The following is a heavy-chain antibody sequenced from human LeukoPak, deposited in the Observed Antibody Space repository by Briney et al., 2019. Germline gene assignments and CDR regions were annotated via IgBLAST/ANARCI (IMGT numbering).Heavy chain of an antibody. CDR2: IYTSGST. D-gene: IGHD3-3*01. Sequence: SETLSLTCTVSGGSISSYYWSWIRQHAGKGLEWIGRIYTSGSTNYNPSLKSRLPMSVDTSKHHFSLKLSAVAAADTAVYYCAREDYDFWSCYPEAEYYYDMDVWGKGTTVTVSS. V-gene: IGHV4-4*07. J-gene: IGHJ6*03. CDR1: GGSISSYY. CDR3: AREDYDFWSCYPEAEYYYDMDV.